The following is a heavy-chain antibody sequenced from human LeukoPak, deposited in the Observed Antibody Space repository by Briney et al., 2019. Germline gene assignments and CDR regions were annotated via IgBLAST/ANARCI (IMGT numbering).Heavy chain of an antibody. CDR1: GGSISSGSYY. CDR3: ARDSGFTIFGALYYYYMDV. V-gene: IGHV4-61*02. CDR2: IYTSGST. J-gene: IGHJ6*03. Sequence: SQTLSLTCTVSGGSISSGSYYWRWIRQPAGKGLEWIGRIYTSGSTNYNPSLKSRVTISVDTYKNQFSLKLSSVTAADTAVYYCARDSGFTIFGALYYYYMDVWGKGTTVTVSS. D-gene: IGHD3-3*01.